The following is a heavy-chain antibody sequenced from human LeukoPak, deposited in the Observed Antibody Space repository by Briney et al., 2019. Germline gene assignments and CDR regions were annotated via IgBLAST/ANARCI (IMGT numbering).Heavy chain of an antibody. J-gene: IGHJ4*02. V-gene: IGHV3-21*01. CDR1: GFTFSGYS. Sequence: GGSLRLSCAASGFTFSGYSMNWVRQAPGKGLEWVSSISSSSTYIYYADSVKGRFTISRDNSKNTLYLQMSSLRAEDTAVYYCVKITSVTGGDCWGQGTRLTVSS. CDR3: VKITSVTGGDC. D-gene: IGHD1-1*01. CDR2: ISSSSTYI.